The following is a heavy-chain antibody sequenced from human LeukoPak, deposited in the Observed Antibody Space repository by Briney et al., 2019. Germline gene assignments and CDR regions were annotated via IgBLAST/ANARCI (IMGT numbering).Heavy chain of an antibody. D-gene: IGHD1-26*01. J-gene: IGHJ3*02. CDR2: INPSGGST. V-gene: IGHV1-46*01. CDR3: ASGIKSILVGAHDAFDM. CDR1: GYTFTSYY. Sequence: GASVKVSCKASGYTFTSYYMHWVRQAPGQGLEWMGIINPSGGSTSYAQKFQGRVTMTRDTSISTAYMELSRLRSDDTAVYYCASGIKSILVGAHDAFDMWGQGTMVTVSS.